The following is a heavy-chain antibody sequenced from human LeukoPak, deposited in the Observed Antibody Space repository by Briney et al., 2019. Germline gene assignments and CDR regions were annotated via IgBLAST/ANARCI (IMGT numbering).Heavy chain of an antibody. D-gene: IGHD1-26*01. V-gene: IGHV3-20*04. Sequence: GGSLRHSCAASGFTFYDYGMSWVRQAPGKGLEWVSGINWNGGSTGYEDSVKGRFTISRDNAKNSLYLQMNSLRAEDTAVYYCAREVGSGSFFDYWGQGTLVTVSS. CDR2: INWNGGST. CDR3: AREVGSGSFFDY. J-gene: IGHJ4*02. CDR1: GFTFYDYG.